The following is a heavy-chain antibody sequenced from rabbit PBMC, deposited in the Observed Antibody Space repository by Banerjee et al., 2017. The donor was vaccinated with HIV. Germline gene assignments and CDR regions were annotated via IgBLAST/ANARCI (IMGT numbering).Heavy chain of an antibody. CDR2: INTSSGNT. CDR1: GFDFSSYYM. D-gene: IGHD4-1*01. Sequence: QEQLVESGGGLVQPGGSLTLSCKASGFDFSSYYMSWVRQAPGKGLEWIGCINTSSGNTVYATWAKGRFTISKTSWTTVTLQMTSLTAADTATYFCARDLAGVIGWNFGLWGQGTLVTVS. J-gene: IGHJ3*01. CDR3: ARDLAGVIGWNFGL. V-gene: IGHV1S45*01.